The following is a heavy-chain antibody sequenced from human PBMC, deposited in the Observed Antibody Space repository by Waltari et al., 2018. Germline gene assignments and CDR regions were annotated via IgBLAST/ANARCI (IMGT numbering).Heavy chain of an antibody. D-gene: IGHD3-16*01. CDR2: IYSGGSR. CDR1: GFTGSSNF. Sequence: VHLMESGGGLVQPGGSLRLSCAASGFTGSSNFMSWVRQAPGKGLEWVSVIYSGGSRYFADSVKGRFTISRDNSKNMLYLQMDSLRAEDTAVYYCAREKGPYHYYAMDVWGQGTTVTVSS. CDR3: AREKGPYHYYAMDV. V-gene: IGHV3-66*02. J-gene: IGHJ6*02.